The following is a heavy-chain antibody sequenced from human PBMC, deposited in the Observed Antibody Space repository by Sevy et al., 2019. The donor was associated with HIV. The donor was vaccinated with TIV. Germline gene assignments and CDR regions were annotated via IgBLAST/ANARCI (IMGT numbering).Heavy chain of an antibody. CDR2: MSYDGRNK. CDR3: AKTSVAGTSKLYYFDY. J-gene: IGHJ4*02. D-gene: IGHD6-19*01. V-gene: IGHV3-30*18. CDR1: GFTFSNYG. Sequence: GGSLRLSCVASGFTFSNYGMHWVRQAPGKGLEWVAVMSYDGRNKYYVDSVKGRFTISRDNSKNTLYLQMNSLRDEDTDEYYCAKTSVAGTSKLYYFDYWGQGTLVTVSS.